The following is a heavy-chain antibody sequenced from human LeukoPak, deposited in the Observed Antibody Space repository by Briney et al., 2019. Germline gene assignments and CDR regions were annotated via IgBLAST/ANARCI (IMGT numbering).Heavy chain of an antibody. Sequence: ASVKVSCKASGGTFSSYAISWVRQAPGQGLEWMGWTSAYNDNTNYAQKFQGRVTMTTDTSTSTAYMELRSLRFDDTAMYYCARNINYFDSRDNWFDPWGQGTLVTVSS. CDR1: GGTFSSYA. CDR2: TSAYNDNT. J-gene: IGHJ5*02. V-gene: IGHV1-18*01. CDR3: ARNINYFDSRDNWFDP. D-gene: IGHD3-22*01.